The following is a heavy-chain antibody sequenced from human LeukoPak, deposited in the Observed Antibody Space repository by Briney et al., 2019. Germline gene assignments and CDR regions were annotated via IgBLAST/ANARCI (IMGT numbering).Heavy chain of an antibody. CDR1: GFTFSSYW. D-gene: IGHD2-2*01. Sequence: PGGSLRLSCAASGFTFSSYWMSWVRQAPGKGLEWVANIKQDGSEKYYVDSVKGRFTISRDNSKNTLYLQMNSLRAEDTAVYYCAKDWCTSCYGYWFDPWGQGTLVTVSS. CDR2: IKQDGSEK. J-gene: IGHJ5*02. V-gene: IGHV3-7*01. CDR3: AKDWCTSCYGYWFDP.